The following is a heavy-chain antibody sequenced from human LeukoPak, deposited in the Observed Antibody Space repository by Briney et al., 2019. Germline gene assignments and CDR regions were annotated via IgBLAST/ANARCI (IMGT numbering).Heavy chain of an antibody. CDR3: ASPHSGYDLVAFDI. D-gene: IGHD5-12*01. CDR2: ISASGDTI. J-gene: IGHJ3*02. CDR1: GFTFSSYE. V-gene: IGHV3-48*03. Sequence: GGSLRLSCAASGFTFSSYEMNWVRQAPGKGLEWVSFISASGDTIYYTDSVKGRFTISRDNAKNSLYLQMNSLRAEDTAVYYCASPHSGYDLVAFDIWGQGTMVTVSS.